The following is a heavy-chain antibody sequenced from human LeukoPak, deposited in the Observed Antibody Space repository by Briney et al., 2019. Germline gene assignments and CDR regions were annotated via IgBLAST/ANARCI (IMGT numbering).Heavy chain of an antibody. J-gene: IGHJ4*02. CDR1: GFAFDDYA. V-gene: IGHV3-43D*04. D-gene: IGHD2-2*01. CDR3: AKGMIVVVPAAPFDY. CDR2: ISWDGGST. Sequence: GGSLRLSCAASGFAFDDYAMHWVRQAPGKGLEWVSLISWDGGSTYYADSVKGRFTISRDNSKNSLYLQMNSLRAEGTALYYCAKGMIVVVPAAPFDYWGQGTLVTVSS.